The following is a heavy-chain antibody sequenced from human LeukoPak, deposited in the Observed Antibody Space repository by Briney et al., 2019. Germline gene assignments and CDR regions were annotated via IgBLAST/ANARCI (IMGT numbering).Heavy chain of an antibody. J-gene: IGHJ4*02. CDR1: GGSFSGYY. D-gene: IGHD2-15*01. Sequence: PSETLSLTCAVYGGSFSGYYWSWIRQPPGKGLEWIGEINHSGSTNYNPSLKSRVTISVDTSKNQFSLKLSSVTAADTAVYYCANVHCSGGSCQYYFDYWGQGTLVTVSS. CDR3: ANVHCSGGSCQYYFDY. CDR2: INHSGST. V-gene: IGHV4-34*01.